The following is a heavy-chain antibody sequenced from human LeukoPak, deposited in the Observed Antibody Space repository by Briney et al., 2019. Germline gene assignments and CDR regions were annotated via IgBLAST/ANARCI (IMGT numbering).Heavy chain of an antibody. CDR3: ARLGIAGSWFDP. Sequence: ASVKVSCKASGYTFTGYYMHWVRQAPGQGLEWMGRINPNSGGTNYAQKFRGRVTMTRDTSISTAYMELSRLRSDDTAVYYCARLGIAGSWFDPWGQGTLVTVSS. J-gene: IGHJ5*02. CDR1: GYTFTGYY. V-gene: IGHV1-2*06. D-gene: IGHD3-10*01. CDR2: INPNSGGT.